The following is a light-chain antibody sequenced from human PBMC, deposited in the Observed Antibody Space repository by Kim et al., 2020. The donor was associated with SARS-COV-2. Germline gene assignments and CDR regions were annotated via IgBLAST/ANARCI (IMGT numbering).Light chain of an antibody. J-gene: IGLJ2*01. CDR3: QSYNRDNVL. Sequence: GKAVTTSGTRSSGSIDNNYVQWYQQRPGGVPTAVIYEDYQRPSGVSDRFSGSIDNSSNSASLTTSGLRTEDEADYYCQSYNRDNVLFGGGTQLTVL. CDR1: SGSIDNNY. CDR2: EDY. V-gene: IGLV6-57*03.